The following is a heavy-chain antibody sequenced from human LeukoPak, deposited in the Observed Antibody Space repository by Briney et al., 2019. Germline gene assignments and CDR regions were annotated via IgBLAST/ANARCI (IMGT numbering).Heavy chain of an antibody. CDR2: IYYSGST. Sequence: KPSDTLSLTCTVSGGSISSYYWSWIRQPPGKGLEWIGYIYYSGSTNYNPSLKSRVTISVDTSKNQFSLKLSSVTAADTAVYYCARDGAVVPAVPEYFQHWGQGTLVTVSS. J-gene: IGHJ1*01. CDR3: ARDGAVVPAVPEYFQH. V-gene: IGHV4-59*01. D-gene: IGHD2-2*01. CDR1: GGSISSYY.